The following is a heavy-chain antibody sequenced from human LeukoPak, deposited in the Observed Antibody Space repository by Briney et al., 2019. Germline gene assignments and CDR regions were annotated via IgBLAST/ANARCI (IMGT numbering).Heavy chain of an antibody. V-gene: IGHV3-7*01. D-gene: IGHD3-10*01. Sequence: PGGSLRLSCAASGFTFSGYWMSWVRQAPGKGLEWVANIKQDGSEKYYVDSVKGRFTISRDNAKNSLYLQMNSLRAEDTAVYYCARVLRGYYYYMDVWGKGTTVTVSS. CDR2: IKQDGSEK. CDR1: GFTFSGYW. CDR3: ARVLRGYYYYMDV. J-gene: IGHJ6*03.